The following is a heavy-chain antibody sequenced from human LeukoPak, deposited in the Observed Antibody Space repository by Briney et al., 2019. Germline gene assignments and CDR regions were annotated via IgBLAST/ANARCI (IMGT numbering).Heavy chain of an antibody. V-gene: IGHV3-43*02. Sequence: PGGSLRLSCAASGFTFDDYAMHWVRQAPGKGLEWVSLISGDGGSTYYADSVKGRFTISRDNSKNSLYLQMNSLRTEDTALYYCAKVIVEIAAAGTGHYYYGMDVWGQGTTVTVSS. CDR3: AKVIVEIAAAGTGHYYYGMDV. CDR2: ISGDGGST. J-gene: IGHJ6*02. D-gene: IGHD6-13*01. CDR1: GFTFDDYA.